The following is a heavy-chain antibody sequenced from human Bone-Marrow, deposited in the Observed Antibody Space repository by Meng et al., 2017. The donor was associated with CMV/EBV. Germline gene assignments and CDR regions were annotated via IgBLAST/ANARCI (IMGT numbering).Heavy chain of an antibody. J-gene: IGHJ4*02. CDR1: GYTFTGYY. CDR3: ARILYSGSYYPYFDY. CDR2: INPNSGGT. D-gene: IGHD1-26*01. V-gene: IGHV1-2*02. Sequence: ASVKVSCKASGYTFTGYYMHWVRQAPGQGLEWMGWINPNSGGTNYAQKLQGRVTMTTDTSTSTAYMELRSLRSDDTAVYYCARILYSGSYYPYFDYWGQGTLVTVSS.